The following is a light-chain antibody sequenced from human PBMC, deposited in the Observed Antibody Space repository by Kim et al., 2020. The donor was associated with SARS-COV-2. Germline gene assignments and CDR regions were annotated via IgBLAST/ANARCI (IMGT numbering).Light chain of an antibody. Sequence: EIVMTQSPATLSVSPGERVVLSCRASQSVTTNLAWYQQKPGQAPRLLIYAASTGATGVPDRFSGSGSGTDFTLTISSLQSEDFAVYYCQQYNNWPLTFGGGTKVDIK. CDR1: QSVTTN. V-gene: IGKV3-15*01. CDR3: QQYNNWPLT. J-gene: IGKJ4*01. CDR2: AAS.